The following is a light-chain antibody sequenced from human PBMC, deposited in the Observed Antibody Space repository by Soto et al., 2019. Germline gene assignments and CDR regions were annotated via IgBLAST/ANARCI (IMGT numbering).Light chain of an antibody. V-gene: IGLV1-44*01. CDR3: AAWDGSLSAVL. J-gene: IGLJ2*01. CDR1: TPNIGSNA. CDR2: RNS. Sequence: QSVMTQPPSASGTPGQRVTISCSGSTPNIGSNAVNWYQHIPGTAPKLLIFRNSQRPTGVPDRFSGSKSGTSASLAISGLQSEDEADYYCAAWDGSLSAVLFGGGTKLTVL.